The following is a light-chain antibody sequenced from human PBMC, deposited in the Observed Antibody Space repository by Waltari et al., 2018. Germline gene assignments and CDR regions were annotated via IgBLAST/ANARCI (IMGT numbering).Light chain of an antibody. CDR3: GTWDHSLAAWV. V-gene: IGLV1-51*01. J-gene: IGLJ3*02. CDR1: TSNIGNDH. Sequence: QSVLTQPPSVSAAPGQMVIISCSGSTSNIGNDHVSWYQHLPGTAPRVLIYDNNKRPPWMPDRFAASKSGTSATRGITGVQTGDEADHYCGTWDHSLAAWVFGGGTTVTVL. CDR2: DNN.